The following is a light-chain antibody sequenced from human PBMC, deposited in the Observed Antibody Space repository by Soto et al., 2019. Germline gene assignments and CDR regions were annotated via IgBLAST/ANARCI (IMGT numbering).Light chain of an antibody. CDR3: QQYNSYSM. J-gene: IGKJ1*01. Sequence: DIQMTQSPSTLSASVGDRVTITCRASQSVSTWLAWYQQKPGKAPNLLIYKASSLESGVPSRFSGSGSGTEFTLTISSLQPDDFATYYCQQYNSYSMLGQGTKVDIK. V-gene: IGKV1-5*03. CDR2: KAS. CDR1: QSVSTW.